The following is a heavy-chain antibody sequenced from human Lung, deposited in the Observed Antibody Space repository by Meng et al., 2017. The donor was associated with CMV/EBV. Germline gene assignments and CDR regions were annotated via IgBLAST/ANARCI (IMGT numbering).Heavy chain of an antibody. J-gene: IGHJ4*02. CDR1: GFTFSDYY. D-gene: IGHD3-3*01. Sequence: GESLKLSCAASGFTFSDYYMSWIRQAPGKGLEWVSYISSSGSTIYYADSVKGRFTISRDNAKNSLYLQMNSLRAEDTAVYYCASPPAEFLMDRRGQGTLVTVSS. V-gene: IGHV3-11*04. CDR3: ASPPAEFLMDR. CDR2: ISSSGSTI.